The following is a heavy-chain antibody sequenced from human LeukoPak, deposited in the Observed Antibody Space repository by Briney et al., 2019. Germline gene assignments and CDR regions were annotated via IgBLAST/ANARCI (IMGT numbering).Heavy chain of an antibody. CDR1: GFTSSVYN. CDR3: AACSSNCYVSYY. V-gene: IGHV3-21*01. D-gene: IGHD2-2*01. J-gene: IGHJ4*02. CDR2: ISSSSIYI. Sequence: GGSLRLSCAASGFTSSVYNMNWVRQAPGKGLEWVSSISSSSIYIYYPDSVKGRFTISRDDAKNSLYLQMNSLRAEDTAVYYCAACSSNCYVSYYWGQGTLVTVSS.